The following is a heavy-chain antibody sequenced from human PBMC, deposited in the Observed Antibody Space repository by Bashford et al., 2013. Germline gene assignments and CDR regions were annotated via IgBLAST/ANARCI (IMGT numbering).Heavy chain of an antibody. CDR1: GGSISSSSYY. CDR3: ARHSVLYQYFDS. J-gene: IGHJ4*02. CDR2: IYYTGGT. Sequence: SETLSLTCTVSGGSISSSSYYWGWIRQVPQGRGVEWIGSIYYTGGTYYNPSLKSRVTTTVDTSKNQFSLKLSFVTAADTAVYYCARHSVLYQYFDSWGQGTLVTVSS. D-gene: IGHD2-2*01. V-gene: IGHV4-39*01.